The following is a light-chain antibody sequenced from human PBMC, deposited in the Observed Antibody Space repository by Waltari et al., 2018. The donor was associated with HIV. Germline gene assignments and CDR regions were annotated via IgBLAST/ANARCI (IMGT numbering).Light chain of an antibody. J-gene: IGLJ2*01. V-gene: IGLV1-40*01. Sequence: QSVLPQPPSVSGAPGQRVTISCTGSSSTLGAGYDVHWYQPLPGTAPKLLIYGNSNRPSGVPDRFSGSKSGTSASLAITGLQAEDEADYYGQSYDSSLSLVVFGGGTKLTVL. CDR3: QSYDSSLSLVV. CDR2: GNS. CDR1: SSTLGAGYD.